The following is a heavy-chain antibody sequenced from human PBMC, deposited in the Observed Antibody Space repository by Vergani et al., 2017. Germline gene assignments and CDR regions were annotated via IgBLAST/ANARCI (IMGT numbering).Heavy chain of an antibody. Sequence: QLQLQESGPGLVKPSETLSLTCTVSGGSISSSSYYWGWIRQPPGKGLEWIGSIYYSGSTYYNPSLKSRVTISVDTSKNQFSLKLSSVTAADTAVYYCARQSGPGLFDYWGQGTLVTVSS. D-gene: IGHD6-25*01. J-gene: IGHJ4*02. CDR2: IYYSGST. CDR1: GGSISSSSYY. V-gene: IGHV4-39*01. CDR3: ARQSGPGLFDY.